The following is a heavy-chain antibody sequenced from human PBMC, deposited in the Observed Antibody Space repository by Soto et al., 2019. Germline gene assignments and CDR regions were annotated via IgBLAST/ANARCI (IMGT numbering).Heavy chain of an antibody. V-gene: IGHV4-59*08. CDR3: ARQSSIAAVVD. Sequence: QVQLQESGPGLVKPSETLSLTCTVSGDSISGYSWSWIRQPPGKGLEWIGYIYYTGSTNYSPSLMSRVTISVDTSKNQFSLKLSSVTAADSAVYYCARQSSIAAVVDWGHGTLVTVSS. CDR2: IYYTGST. J-gene: IGHJ4*01. D-gene: IGHD6-13*01. CDR1: GDSISGYS.